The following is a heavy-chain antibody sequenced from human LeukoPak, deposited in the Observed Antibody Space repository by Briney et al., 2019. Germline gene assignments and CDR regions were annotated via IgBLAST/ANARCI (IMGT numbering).Heavy chain of an antibody. CDR1: SYSISSGYY. CDR2: IYHSGST. V-gene: IGHV4-38-2*02. J-gene: IGHJ4*02. D-gene: IGHD3-22*01. Sequence: SETLSLTCTVSSYSISSGYYWGWIRQPPGKGLEWIGSIYHSGSTYYNPSLKSRVTISVDTSKNQFSLKLSSVTAADTAMYYCATYYYDSSGPFDYWDQGTLF. CDR3: ATYYYDSSGPFDY.